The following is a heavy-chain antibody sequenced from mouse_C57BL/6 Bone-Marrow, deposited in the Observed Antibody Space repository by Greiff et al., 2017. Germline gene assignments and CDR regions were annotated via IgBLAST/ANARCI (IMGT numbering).Heavy chain of an antibody. D-gene: IGHD2-3*01. Sequence: QVQLQQPGAELVRPGSSVKLSCKASGYTFTSYWMHWVKQRPIQGLEWIGNIDPSDSETHYNQKFKDKATLTVDKSSSTAYMQLSSLTSEDSVVFYCARVYDRGYYFDYWGQGTTLTVSS. CDR2: IDPSDSET. J-gene: IGHJ2*01. CDR1: GYTFTSYW. CDR3: ARVYDRGYYFDY. V-gene: IGHV1-52*01.